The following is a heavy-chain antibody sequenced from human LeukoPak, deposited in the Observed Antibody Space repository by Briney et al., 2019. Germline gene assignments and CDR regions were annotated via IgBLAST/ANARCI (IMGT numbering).Heavy chain of an antibody. CDR2: ISGSSSYT. CDR1: GFTFSVYH. J-gene: IGHJ4*02. D-gene: IGHD4-17*01. Sequence: GGSLRLSCAVSGFTFSVYHMSWIRQAPGKGLEWVSYISGSSSYTNYADSVTGRFTISRDNAKNSLYLQMNSLRADDTAVYYCARARGEDYGDYVTSYFDFWGQGSLVTVSS. CDR3: ARARGEDYGDYVTSYFDF. V-gene: IGHV3-11*05.